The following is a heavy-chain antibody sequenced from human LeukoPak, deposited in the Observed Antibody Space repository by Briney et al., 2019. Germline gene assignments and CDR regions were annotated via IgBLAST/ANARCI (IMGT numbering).Heavy chain of an antibody. D-gene: IGHD1-1*01. CDR3: ARGFIKLDY. Sequence: GGSLRLSCAAPGFTFSSYWMSWVRQAPGKGLEWVANIKQEGSEKYYVDSVKGRFTISRDNAKNSLYLQMNSLRAEDTAVYYCARGFIKLDYWGQGTLVTVSS. CDR2: IKQEGSEK. CDR1: GFTFSSYW. J-gene: IGHJ4*02. V-gene: IGHV3-7*01.